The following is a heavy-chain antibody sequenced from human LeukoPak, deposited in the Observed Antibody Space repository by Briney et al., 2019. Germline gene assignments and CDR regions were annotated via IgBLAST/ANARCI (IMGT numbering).Heavy chain of an antibody. Sequence: GESLKISCQGSGYSFNNYWIAWVRQVPGKGLERMGIIYPGDSDTRNSRSFQGQVTISADKSTSTAYLQWSSLKASDTALYYCARRVVSSSSHSFDYWGQGTLVTVSS. CDR2: IYPGDSDT. D-gene: IGHD2-2*01. CDR3: ARRVVSSSSHSFDY. CDR1: GYSFNNYW. J-gene: IGHJ4*02. V-gene: IGHV5-51*01.